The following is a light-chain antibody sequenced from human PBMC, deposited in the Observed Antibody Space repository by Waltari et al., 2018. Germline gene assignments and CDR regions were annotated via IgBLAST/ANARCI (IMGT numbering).Light chain of an antibody. V-gene: IGLV2-14*01. Sequence: QSALTQPASLSESPGQSITISCTGTSSDIGGHNYVSWYRQHPGKAPQLLIFEVTSRPSGVSNRFSGSKSGNTASLTISGLQTEDEGDYFCSSYTNSDTLIFGGGTKVTVL. CDR3: SSYTNSDTLI. CDR2: EVT. J-gene: IGLJ2*01. CDR1: SSDIGGHNY.